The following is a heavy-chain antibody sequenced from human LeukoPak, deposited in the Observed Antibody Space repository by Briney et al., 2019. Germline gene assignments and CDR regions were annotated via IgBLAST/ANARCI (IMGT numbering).Heavy chain of an antibody. CDR1: GYTFTGYY. J-gene: IGHJ3*02. D-gene: IGHD5-18*01. CDR3: ARVSAYDRGYSFDI. Sequence: ASVKVSCKASGYTFTGYYMHWVRQAPGQGLEWMGRINPNSGGTNYAQKFQGRVTMTRDTSISTAYMELSRLRSDDTAVYYCARVSAYDRGYSFDIWGQGTMVTVPS. CDR2: INPNSGGT. V-gene: IGHV1-2*06.